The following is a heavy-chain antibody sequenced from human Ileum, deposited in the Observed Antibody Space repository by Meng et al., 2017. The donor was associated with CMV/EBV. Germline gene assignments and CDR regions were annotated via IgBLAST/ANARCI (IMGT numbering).Heavy chain of an antibody. Sequence: CAVTGGSFTGYLCSWIRQSPGKGLEWIGEINYSETINYNPSLKSRVTMSVDTSKSQFSLKVNSVTAADTAIYYCARRVGSGKYFFDYWSQEPWSPSPQ. D-gene: IGHD3-10*01. V-gene: IGHV4-34*01. CDR3: ARRVGSGKYFFDY. CDR2: INYSETI. J-gene: IGHJ4*01. CDR1: GGSFTGYL.